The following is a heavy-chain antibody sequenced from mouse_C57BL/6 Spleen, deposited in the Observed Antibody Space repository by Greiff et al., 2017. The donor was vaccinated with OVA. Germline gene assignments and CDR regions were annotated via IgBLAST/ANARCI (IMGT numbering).Heavy chain of an antibody. J-gene: IGHJ2*01. CDR1: GFTFSSYA. Sequence: EVMLVESGEGLVKPGGSLKLSCAASGFTFSSYAMSWVRQTPEKRLEWVAYISSGGDYIYYADTVKGRFTISRDNARNTLYLQMSSLKSEDTAMYYCTRGDYGNIFDYWGQGTTLTVSS. CDR3: TRGDYGNIFDY. CDR2: ISSGGDYI. D-gene: IGHD2-1*01. V-gene: IGHV5-9-1*02.